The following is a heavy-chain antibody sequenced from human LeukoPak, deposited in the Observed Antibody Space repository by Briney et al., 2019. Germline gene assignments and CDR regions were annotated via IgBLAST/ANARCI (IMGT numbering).Heavy chain of an antibody. CDR1: GFTFSSYS. CDR2: ISSSSSYI. J-gene: IGHJ4*02. V-gene: IGHV3-21*01. Sequence: GGSLRLSCAASGFTFSSYSMNWVRQAPGKGLEWVSSISSSSSYIYYADSVKGRFTISRDNAKNLLYLQMNSLRAEDTAVYYCARVVAGVQTFDYWGQGTLVTVSS. CDR3: ARVVAGVQTFDY. D-gene: IGHD6-19*01.